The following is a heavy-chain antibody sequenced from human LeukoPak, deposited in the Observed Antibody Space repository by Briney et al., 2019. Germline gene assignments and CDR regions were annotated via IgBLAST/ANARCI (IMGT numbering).Heavy chain of an antibody. CDR2: TYYRSKWYN. D-gene: IGHD3-22*01. V-gene: IGHV6-1*01. CDR1: GDSVSSNSAA. Sequence: SQTLSLTCAISGDSVSSNSAAWNWIRQSPSRGLEWLGRTYYRSKWYNDYAVSVKSRITINPDTSKNQFSLQLNSVTPEDTAVYYCAREWRGITMIVVAYNYFDYWGQGTLVTVSS. J-gene: IGHJ4*02. CDR3: AREWRGITMIVVAYNYFDY.